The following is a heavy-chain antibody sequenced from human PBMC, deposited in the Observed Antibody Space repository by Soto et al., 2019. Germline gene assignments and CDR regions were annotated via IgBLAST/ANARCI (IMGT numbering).Heavy chain of an antibody. J-gene: IGHJ6*02. CDR2: ISYDGSNK. V-gene: IGHV3-30*18. CDR1: GFTFSSYG. Sequence: GGSLRLSCAASGFTFSSYGMHWVHQAPGKGLEWVAVISYDGSNKYYADSVKGRFTISRDNSKNTLYLQMNSLRAEDTAVYYCAKDGGGLDIVLMVYVNYGMDVWGQGTTVTVSS. D-gene: IGHD2-8*01. CDR3: AKDGGGLDIVLMVYVNYGMDV.